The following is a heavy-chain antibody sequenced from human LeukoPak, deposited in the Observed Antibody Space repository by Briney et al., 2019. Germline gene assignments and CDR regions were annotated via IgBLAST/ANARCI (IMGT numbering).Heavy chain of an antibody. J-gene: IGHJ4*02. CDR1: GFTFSDYY. CDR3: ARSSPDYFGY. Sequence: GGSLRLSCAASGFTFSDYYMSWIRQAPGKGLEWVAVIWYDGSNKYYADSVKGRFTISRDNSKNTLYLQMNSLRAEDTAVYYCARSSPDYFGYWGQGTLVTVSS. CDR2: IWYDGSNK. V-gene: IGHV3-33*08.